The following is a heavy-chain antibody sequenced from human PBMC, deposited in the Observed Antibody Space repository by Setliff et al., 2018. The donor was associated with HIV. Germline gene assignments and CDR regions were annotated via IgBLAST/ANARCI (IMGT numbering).Heavy chain of an antibody. V-gene: IGHV4-34*01. Sequence: ASETLSLTCAVYGGSFSGYSWSWLRQPPGKGLEWIGEINRSGGTNYHPSLKSRLTMSVDTSKKHFSRKLSSMTAADTAVYYCARTMLLPATQPFDYWGQGTLVTV. CDR2: INRSGGT. CDR3: ARTMLLPATQPFDY. J-gene: IGHJ4*02. CDR1: GGSFSGYS. D-gene: IGHD3-22*01.